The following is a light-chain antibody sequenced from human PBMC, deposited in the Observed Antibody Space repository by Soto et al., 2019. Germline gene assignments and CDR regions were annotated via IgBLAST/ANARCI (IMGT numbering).Light chain of an antibody. CDR2: AAS. CDR3: EQTYSTPSTWT. Sequence: DIQMTQSPSSLSASVGDRVTITCRASQTISSYLNLYQQTPGRAPKLLIYAASSLQGGVPPNFSGSASRTEVTLTISSLQPQDFATFYCEQTYSTPSTWTVGQGAKGVIK. J-gene: IGKJ1*01. V-gene: IGKV1-39*01. CDR1: QTISSY.